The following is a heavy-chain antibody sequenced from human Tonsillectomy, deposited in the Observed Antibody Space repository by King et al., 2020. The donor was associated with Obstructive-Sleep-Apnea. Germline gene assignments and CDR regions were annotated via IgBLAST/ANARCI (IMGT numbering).Heavy chain of an antibody. V-gene: IGHV3-30*04. CDR1: GFTFNNYA. Sequence: VQLVESGGGVVQPGRSLRLSCAASGFTFNNYAMHWVRQAPGKGLEWVAVISYDGSNKYYADSVKGRFTISRDNSKNTLYLQMNSLTAEDTAIYYCARDSAYNWNDGYFDYWGQGTLVTVSS. J-gene: IGHJ4*02. CDR2: ISYDGSNK. CDR3: ARDSAYNWNDGYFDY. D-gene: IGHD1-1*01.